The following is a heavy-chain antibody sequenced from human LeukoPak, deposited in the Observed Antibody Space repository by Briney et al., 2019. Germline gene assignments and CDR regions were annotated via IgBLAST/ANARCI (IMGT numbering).Heavy chain of an antibody. CDR1: GGSISSGSYY. J-gene: IGHJ5*02. V-gene: IGHV4-61*02. CDR3: ARDMDWNFLA. CDR2: IYTSGST. D-gene: IGHD1-7*01. Sequence: SETLSLTCTVSGGSISSGSYYWSWIRQPAGKGLEWIGRIYTSGSTNYNPSLKSRVTISVDTSKNQFSLRLTSVTAADTAVYYCARDMDWNFLAWGQGTLVTVSS.